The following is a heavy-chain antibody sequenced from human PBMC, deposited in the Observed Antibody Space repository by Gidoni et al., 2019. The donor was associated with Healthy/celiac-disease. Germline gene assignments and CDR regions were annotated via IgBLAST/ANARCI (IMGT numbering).Heavy chain of an antibody. CDR2: IYYSGST. D-gene: IGHD2-2*01. Sequence: QVQLQESGPGPVKPSQTLSLNCTVSGCSISSGDYYWSWIRQPPGKGLEWIGYIYYSGSTYYNPSLKSRVTISVDTSKNQFSLTLSSVTAAATAVYYCARGRLTNYFDYWGQGTLVTVSS. CDR3: ARGRLTNYFDY. J-gene: IGHJ4*02. CDR1: GCSISSGDYY. V-gene: IGHV4-30-4*01.